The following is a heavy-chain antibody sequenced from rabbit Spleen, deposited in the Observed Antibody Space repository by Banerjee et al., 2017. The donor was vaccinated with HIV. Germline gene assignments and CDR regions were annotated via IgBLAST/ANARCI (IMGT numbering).Heavy chain of an antibody. CDR3: TKDLTYDSGVWVSL. J-gene: IGHJ4*01. CDR1: GFSFSSNYY. V-gene: IGHV1S40*01. D-gene: IGHD4-1*01. Sequence: QSLEESGGDLVKPGASLTLTCTASGFSFSSNYYMCWVRQAPGRGLEWIACIHTGNGDTYYASWAKGRFTISKTSSTTVTLQMTSLTVADTAIYFCTKDLTYDSGVWVSLWGQGTLVTVS. CDR2: IHTGNGDT.